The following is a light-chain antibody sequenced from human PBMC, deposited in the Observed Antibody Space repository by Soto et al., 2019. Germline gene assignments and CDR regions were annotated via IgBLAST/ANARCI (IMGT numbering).Light chain of an antibody. V-gene: IGKV1-5*02. J-gene: IGKJ1*01. Sequence: IQLTQSPSSLPAAVQDRVSIICRASQSVSPRLAWYQQKPGKAPKVLIYDASSWAGGVPSRFTGSGSGTEFTLTINSLQPDDFATYNCQQYSVYWTFGQGTKVDIK. CDR2: DAS. CDR1: QSVSPR. CDR3: QQYSVYWT.